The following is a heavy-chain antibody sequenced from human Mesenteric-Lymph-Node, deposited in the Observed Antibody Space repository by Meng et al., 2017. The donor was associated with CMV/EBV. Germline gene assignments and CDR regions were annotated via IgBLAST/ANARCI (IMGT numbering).Heavy chain of an antibody. Sequence: SVKVSCKTSRGTFSSYAFSWVRQAPGQGLEWMGGIIPIIGVTNTAQKFQGRVTITADKSTGTAYMEMSSLRSEDTAVYFCARDNGEERYYGSGTYKGPYNYKGSYYYNLIHVWGQGTTVTVSS. J-gene: IGHJ6*02. D-gene: IGHD3-10*01. V-gene: IGHV1-69*10. CDR3: ARDNGEERYYGSGTYKGPYNYKGSYYYNLIHV. CDR1: RGTFSSYA. CDR2: IIPIIGVT.